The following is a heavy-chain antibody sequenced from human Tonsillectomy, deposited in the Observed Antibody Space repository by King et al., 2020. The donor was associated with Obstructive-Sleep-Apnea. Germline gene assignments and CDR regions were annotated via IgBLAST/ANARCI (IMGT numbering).Heavy chain of an antibody. V-gene: IGHV3-21*01. CDR3: ARYSGYDYSYFDY. J-gene: IGHJ4*02. CDR2: ISSSSSYI. Sequence: VQLVESGGGLVKPGGSLRLSCAASGFTFSSYSMNWVRQAPGKGLEWVSSISSSSSYIYYADSVQGRFTISRDNAKNSLYLQMNSLRAEDTAVYYCARYSGYDYSYFDYWGQGTLVTVSS. D-gene: IGHD5-12*01. CDR1: GFTFSSYS.